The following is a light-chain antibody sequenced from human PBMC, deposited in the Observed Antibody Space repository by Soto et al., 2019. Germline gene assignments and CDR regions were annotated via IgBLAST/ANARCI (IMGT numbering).Light chain of an antibody. CDR3: SSYTNSDTWV. CDR1: SSDVGGYNY. J-gene: IGLJ3*02. Sequence: QSALTQPASVSGSPGQSITISCTGTSSDVGGYNYVSWYQHHPGKAPKVMIYEVSNRPSGISNRFSGSKAGNTASLTISGLQAEDEADYYCSSYTNSDTWVFGGGTKVTVL. CDR2: EVS. V-gene: IGLV2-14*01.